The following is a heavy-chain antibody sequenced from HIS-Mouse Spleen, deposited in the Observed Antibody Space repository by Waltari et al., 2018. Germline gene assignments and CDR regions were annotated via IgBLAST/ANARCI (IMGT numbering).Heavy chain of an antibody. CDR2: INHSGST. CDR1: GGSLSGYY. D-gene: IGHD1-1*01. J-gene: IGHJ3*02. CDR3: ARGRFHSWNDAFDI. Sequence: QVQLQQWGAGLLKPSEPLSLTCAVYGGSLSGYYWTWVRWPPGKGLEWIGEINHSGSTNYNPSLKSRVTISVDTSKNQFSLKLSSVTAADTAVYYCARGRFHSWNDAFDIWGQGTMVTVSS. V-gene: IGHV4-34*01.